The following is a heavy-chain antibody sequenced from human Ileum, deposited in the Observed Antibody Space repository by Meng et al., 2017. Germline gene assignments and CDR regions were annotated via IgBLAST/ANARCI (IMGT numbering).Heavy chain of an antibody. Sequence: QVQLQQWGAGLLKPSEPLSLTCVVYGGSFSANYWTWIRQTPGKGLEWIGEINHNGNTNYKPSLKSRVTISVDTSKKQFSLRLTSVTAAETAVYYCASARYDNWGQGTLVTVSS. CDR3: ASARYDN. CDR1: GGSFSANY. J-gene: IGHJ4*02. V-gene: IGHV4-34*01. CDR2: INHNGNT.